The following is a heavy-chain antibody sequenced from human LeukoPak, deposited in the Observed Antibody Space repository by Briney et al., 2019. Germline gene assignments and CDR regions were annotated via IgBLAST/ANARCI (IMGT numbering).Heavy chain of an antibody. V-gene: IGHV3-23*01. CDR3: ARESLVSGTTRGNYYYYGMDV. J-gene: IGHJ6*02. D-gene: IGHD1-7*01. Sequence: GSLRLSCAASGFTFSSYAMSWVRQAPGKGLEWVSAISGSGGSTYYADSVKGRFTISRDNAKNSLYLQMNSLRAEDTAVYFCARESLVSGTTRGNYYYYGMDVWGQGSTVTVSS. CDR1: GFTFSSYA. CDR2: ISGSGGST.